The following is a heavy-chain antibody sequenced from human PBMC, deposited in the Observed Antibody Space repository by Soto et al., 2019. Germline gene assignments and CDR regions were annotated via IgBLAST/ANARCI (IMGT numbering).Heavy chain of an antibody. J-gene: IGHJ4*02. D-gene: IGHD2-15*01. Sequence: QVQLVQSGAEVKKPGSSVKVSCKASGGTFSSYAISWVRQAPGQGREWMGGIIPIFGTANYAQKFQGRVTITADESTSTAYMGLSSLRSEDTAVYYCARDHGGDCSGGSCYPGRYFDYWGQGTLVTVSS. V-gene: IGHV1-69*01. CDR3: ARDHGGDCSGGSCYPGRYFDY. CDR2: IIPIFGTA. CDR1: GGTFSSYA.